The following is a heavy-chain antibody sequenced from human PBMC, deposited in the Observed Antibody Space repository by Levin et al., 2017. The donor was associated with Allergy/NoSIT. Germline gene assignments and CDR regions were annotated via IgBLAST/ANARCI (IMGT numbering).Heavy chain of an antibody. J-gene: IGHJ4*02. CDR2: INPNSGGT. D-gene: IGHD1-26*01. CDR1: GYTFTGYY. V-gene: IGHV1-2*02. CDR3: ASGIVGATTGGY. Sequence: GGSLRLSCKASGYTFTGYYMHWVRQAPGQGLEWMGWINPNSGGTNYAQKFQGRVTMTRDTSISTAYMELSRLRSDDTAVYYCASGIVGATTGGYWGQGTLVTVSS.